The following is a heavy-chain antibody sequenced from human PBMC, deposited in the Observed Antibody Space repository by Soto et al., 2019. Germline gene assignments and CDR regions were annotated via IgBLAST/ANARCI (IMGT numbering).Heavy chain of an antibody. D-gene: IGHD4-17*01. CDR3: AKSPRSYGDYDFPFDY. J-gene: IGHJ4*02. Sequence: PGGSLRLSCAASGFTFSSYGMHWVRQAPGKGLEWVAVISYDGSNKYYADSVKGRFTISRDNSKNTLYLQMNSLRAEDTAVYYCAKSPRSYGDYDFPFDYWGPATPVTVSS. CDR1: GFTFSSYG. CDR2: ISYDGSNK. V-gene: IGHV3-30*18.